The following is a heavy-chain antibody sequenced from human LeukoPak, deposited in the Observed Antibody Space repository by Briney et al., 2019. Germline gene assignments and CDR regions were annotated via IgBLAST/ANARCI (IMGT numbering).Heavy chain of an antibody. CDR1: DDYITSFY. V-gene: IGHV4-59*01. D-gene: IGHD3-16*01. CDR2: FHESGRT. Sequence: SETLSLTCTVSDDYITSFYWSWFRQPPGKGLEWIGFFHESGRTKYNPSLNGRVSISADTSRRQFSLKVTSVTAADTAVYYYTTGGGYLTDYWGQGTLVTVSA. CDR3: TTGGGYLTDY. J-gene: IGHJ4*02.